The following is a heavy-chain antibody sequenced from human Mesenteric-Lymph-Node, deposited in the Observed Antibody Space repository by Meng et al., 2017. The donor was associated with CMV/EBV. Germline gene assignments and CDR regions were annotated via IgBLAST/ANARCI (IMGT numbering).Heavy chain of an antibody. D-gene: IGHD6-19*01. CDR2: IYPGGDT. V-gene: IGHV3-53*01. J-gene: IGHJ4*02. Sequence: GESLKTSCGTSGLSVSTDYMAWVRQAPGKRPEWVSVIYPGGDTYYADSVKGRFTLSRDSSRNTIHLQMNTLRGEDTAIYYCARGGSGWYGGGVYFALWGQGTLVTVSS. CDR3: ARGGSGWYGGGVYFAL. CDR1: GLSVSTDY.